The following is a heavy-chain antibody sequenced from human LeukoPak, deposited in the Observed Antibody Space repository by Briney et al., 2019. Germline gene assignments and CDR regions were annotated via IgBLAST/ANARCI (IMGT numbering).Heavy chain of an antibody. CDR1: GYTFTSYG. Sequence: ASVKVSCKASGYTFTSYGISWVRQAPGQGLEWMGWISAYNGNTNYAQKLQGRVTMTTDTSTSTAYMELRSLRSDDTAVYYCARVRDYDFWSGPKSVVPWGQGTLVSVSS. V-gene: IGHV1-18*01. CDR2: ISAYNGNT. D-gene: IGHD3-3*01. CDR3: ARVRDYDFWSGPKSVVP. J-gene: IGHJ5*02.